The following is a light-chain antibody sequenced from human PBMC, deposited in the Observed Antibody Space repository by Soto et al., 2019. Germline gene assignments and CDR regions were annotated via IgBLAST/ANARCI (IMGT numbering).Light chain of an antibody. Sequence: DIQMTQSPSSLSASVGDRVTITCRASQSISSYLNWYQQKPGKAPKLLIYAASSLQSGVPVRFGGGGFGTDFPLTISSLQPEDFATFYCQQVSRTPLPFGGGTRVDIK. V-gene: IGKV1-39*01. CDR2: AAS. CDR1: QSISSY. CDR3: QQVSRTPLP. J-gene: IGKJ4*01.